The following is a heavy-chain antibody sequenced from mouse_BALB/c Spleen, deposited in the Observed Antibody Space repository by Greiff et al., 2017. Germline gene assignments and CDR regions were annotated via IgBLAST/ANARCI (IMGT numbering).Heavy chain of an antibody. CDR1: GYTFTSYW. Sequence: QVQLQQSGAELARPGASVKLSCKASGYTFTSYWMQWVKQRPGQGLEWIGAFYPGDGDTRYTQKFKGKATLTADKSSSTAYMQLSSLASEDSAVYYCARWGYGSNYWGQGTTLTVAS. CDR2: FYPGDGDT. CDR3: ARWGYGSNY. V-gene: IGHV1-87*01. D-gene: IGHD1-1*01. J-gene: IGHJ2*01.